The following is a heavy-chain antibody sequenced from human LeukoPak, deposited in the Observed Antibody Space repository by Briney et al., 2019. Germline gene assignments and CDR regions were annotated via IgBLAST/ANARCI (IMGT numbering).Heavy chain of an antibody. J-gene: IGHJ4*02. V-gene: IGHV1-2*02. CDR2: INPNSGGT. D-gene: IGHD6-19*01. Sequence: ASVKVSCKASGYTFTAYYIHWVRQAPGQGLEWMGWINPNSGGTKYAQKFQGRVTMTRDTSISAAYMELSRLRSDDTAVYYCAREAVAVANEDFDYWGQGTLVTVSS. CDR1: GYTFTAYY. CDR3: AREAVAVANEDFDY.